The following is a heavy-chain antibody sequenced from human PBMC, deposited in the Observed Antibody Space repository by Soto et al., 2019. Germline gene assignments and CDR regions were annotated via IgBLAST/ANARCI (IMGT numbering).Heavy chain of an antibody. CDR2: ISAYNGNT. CDR3: ARAPKYYYDSSGYCS. Sequence: ASVKVSCKASGYTFTSYGISWVRQAPGQGLEWMGWISAYNGNTNYAQKLQGRVTMTTDTSTSTAYMELRSLRSDDTAVYYCARAPKYYYDSSGYCSWGQGTRVTVAS. CDR1: GYTFTSYG. D-gene: IGHD3-22*01. V-gene: IGHV1-18*01. J-gene: IGHJ5*02.